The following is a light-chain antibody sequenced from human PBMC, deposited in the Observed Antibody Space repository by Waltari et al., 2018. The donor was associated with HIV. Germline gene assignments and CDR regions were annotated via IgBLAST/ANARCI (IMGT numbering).Light chain of an antibody. CDR1: QGIANW. CDR3: QQTNSFPIT. CDR2: GAS. V-gene: IGKV1D-12*01. J-gene: IGKJ5*01. Sequence: DIQMTQFPSSVSASVGDRVTLTCRATQGIANWVAWYQQKPGRGPKLLIHGASILQEGVPSRFSGSGSGTVFTLTLNSLQPEDFATYFCQQTNSFPITFGQGTRLDSK.